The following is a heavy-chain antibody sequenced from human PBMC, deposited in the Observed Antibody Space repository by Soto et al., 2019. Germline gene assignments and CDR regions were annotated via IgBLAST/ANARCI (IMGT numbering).Heavy chain of an antibody. D-gene: IGHD6-6*01. CDR3: ARSFIAARAYYGMDV. CDR2: ISSSSYI. CDR1: GFTFSSYS. V-gene: IGHV3-21*01. J-gene: IGHJ6*02. Sequence: EVQLVESGGGLVKPGGSLRLSCAASGFTFSSYSMNWVRQAPGKGLEWVSSISSSSYIYYADSVKGRFTISRDNAKNSLYLQMNSLRAEDTAVYYCARSFIAARAYYGMDVWGQGTTVTVSS.